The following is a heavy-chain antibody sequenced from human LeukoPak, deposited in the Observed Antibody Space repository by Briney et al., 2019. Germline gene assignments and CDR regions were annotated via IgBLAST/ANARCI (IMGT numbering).Heavy chain of an antibody. Sequence: QAGGSLRLSCAASGFTVSSNYMSWVRQAPGKGLEWVSVIYSGGSTYYADSVKGRFTISRDNSKNTLYLQMNSLRAENTAVYYCARDTYMVRGVISRAFDIWGQGTMVTVSS. CDR2: IYSGGST. D-gene: IGHD3-10*01. CDR3: ARDTYMVRGVISRAFDI. CDR1: GFTVSSNY. V-gene: IGHV3-66*01. J-gene: IGHJ3*02.